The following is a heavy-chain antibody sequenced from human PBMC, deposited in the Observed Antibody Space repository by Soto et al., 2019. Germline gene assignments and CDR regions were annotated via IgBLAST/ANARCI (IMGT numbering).Heavy chain of an antibody. J-gene: IGHJ5*02. D-gene: IGHD4-4*01. CDR2: IDPSDSYT. Sequence: GESLKISCKGSGYSFTSYWISWVRQMPGKGLEWMGRIDPSDSYTNYSPSFQGHVTISADKSISTAYLQWSSLKASDTAMYYCARHRDDYKDWLDPWGQGTLVTVSS. CDR3: ARHRDDYKDWLDP. CDR1: GYSFTSYW. V-gene: IGHV5-10-1*01.